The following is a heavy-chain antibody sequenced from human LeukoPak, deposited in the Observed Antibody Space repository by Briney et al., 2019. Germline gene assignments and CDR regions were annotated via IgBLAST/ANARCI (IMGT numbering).Heavy chain of an antibody. D-gene: IGHD1-7*01. V-gene: IGHV4-39*01. CDR3: ARGRLELA. CDR1: GGSISSSSYY. Sequence: PSETLSLTCTVSGGSISSSSYYWGWIRQPPGKGLEWIGSIYYSGSTYYNPSLKSRVTISVDTSKNQFSLKLSSVTAADTAVYYCARGRLELAWGQGTLVTVSS. J-gene: IGHJ5*02. CDR2: IYYSGST.